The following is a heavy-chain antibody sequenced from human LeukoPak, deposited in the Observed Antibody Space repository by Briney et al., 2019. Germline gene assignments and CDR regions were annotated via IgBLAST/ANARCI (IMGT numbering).Heavy chain of an antibody. D-gene: IGHD3-22*01. CDR2: IYPGDSDT. V-gene: IGHV5-51*01. Sequence: GESLKISCKGSGYSFTSYWIGWVRQMPGKGLEWMGIIYPGDSDTRYSPSFQGQVTISADKSISTAYLQWSSLKASDTAMYYCARLDYGDQTYYYDSSGLLLFDYWGQGTLVTVSS. J-gene: IGHJ4*02. CDR1: GYSFTSYW. CDR3: ARLDYGDQTYYYDSSGLLLFDY.